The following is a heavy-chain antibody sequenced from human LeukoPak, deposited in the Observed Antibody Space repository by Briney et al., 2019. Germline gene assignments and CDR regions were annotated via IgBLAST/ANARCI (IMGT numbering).Heavy chain of an antibody. Sequence: GGSLRLSCAASGFTFSSYWMSWVRQAPGKGLEWVSGVSGSGGSTYYADSVKGRFTISRDNSKNTLYLQMNSLRAEGTAVYYCAKVSGYSYGYFDCWGQGTLVTVSS. CDR1: GFTFSSYW. V-gene: IGHV3-23*01. CDR2: VSGSGGST. CDR3: AKVSGYSYGYFDC. J-gene: IGHJ4*02. D-gene: IGHD5-18*01.